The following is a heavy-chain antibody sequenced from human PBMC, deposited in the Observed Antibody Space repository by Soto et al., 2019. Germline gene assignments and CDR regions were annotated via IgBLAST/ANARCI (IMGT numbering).Heavy chain of an antibody. J-gene: IGHJ4*02. V-gene: IGHV4-34*01. CDR1: GGSFSGYY. D-gene: IGHD6-13*01. CDR2: INHSGST. Sequence: SETLSLTCAVYGGSFSGYYLSWIRQPPGKGLEWIGEINHSGSTNYNPSLKSRVTISVDTSKNQFSLKLSSVTAADTAVYYCARADSSSWYPGYWGQGTLVTVYS. CDR3: ARADSSSWYPGY.